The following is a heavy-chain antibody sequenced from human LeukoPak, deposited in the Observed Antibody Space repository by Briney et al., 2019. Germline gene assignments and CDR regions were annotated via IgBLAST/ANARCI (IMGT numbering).Heavy chain of an antibody. CDR1: GGSLSRDH. D-gene: IGHD5-24*01. J-gene: IGHJ4*02. V-gene: IGHV4-59*01. Sequence: SETLSLTCTVSGGSLSRDHWSWIRQPPGKGLEWIGYIYDIGSTIYNPSLQSRVTMSVDTSRNQLSLKLTSVTAADTAVYFCATGRDAYKTGYWGQGTLVTVSS. CDR2: IYDIGST. CDR3: ATGRDAYKTGY.